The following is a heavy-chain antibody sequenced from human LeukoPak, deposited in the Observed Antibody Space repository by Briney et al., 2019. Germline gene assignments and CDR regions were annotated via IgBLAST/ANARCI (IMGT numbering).Heavy chain of an antibody. Sequence: GSSVKVSCKASGGTFSSYAISWVRQAPGQGLEWMGGIIPIFGTANYAQKFQGRVTITADESTSTAYMELSSLRSEDTAVYYCARAVGPLYHWNDEGGDAFDIWGQGTMVTVSS. V-gene: IGHV1-69*01. D-gene: IGHD1-20*01. J-gene: IGHJ3*02. CDR1: GGTFSSYA. CDR2: IIPIFGTA. CDR3: ARAVGPLYHWNDEGGDAFDI.